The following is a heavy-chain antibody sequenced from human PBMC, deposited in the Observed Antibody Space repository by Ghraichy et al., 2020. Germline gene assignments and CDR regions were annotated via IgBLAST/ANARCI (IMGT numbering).Heavy chain of an antibody. Sequence: LSLTCTASGFTFSSYWMHWVRQAPGKGLVWVSRINSDGSSTSYADSVKGRFTISRDNAKNTLYLQMNSLRAEDTAVYYCARSPYYYFDYWGQGTLVTVSS. V-gene: IGHV3-74*01. CDR1: GFTFSSYW. D-gene: IGHD3-10*01. CDR3: ARSPYYYFDY. J-gene: IGHJ4*02. CDR2: INSDGSST.